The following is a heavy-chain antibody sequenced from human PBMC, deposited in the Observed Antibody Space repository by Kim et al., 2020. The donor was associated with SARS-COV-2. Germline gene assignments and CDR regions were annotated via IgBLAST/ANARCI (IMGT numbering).Heavy chain of an antibody. J-gene: IGHJ4*02. CDR2: ISSSSNYI. Sequence: GGSLRLSCAASGFTFSSYTMNWVRQAPGKGLEWVSSISSSSNYIYYADSVRGRFTISRDTAKNSLYLQMNSLRAEDTAVYYCARDVGFGSYFDYWGQGSLVTVSS. V-gene: IGHV3-21*01. CDR1: GFTFSSYT. CDR3: ARDVGFGSYFDY. D-gene: IGHD3-10*01.